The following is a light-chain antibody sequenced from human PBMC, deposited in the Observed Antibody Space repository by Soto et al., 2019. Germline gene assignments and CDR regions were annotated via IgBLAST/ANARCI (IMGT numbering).Light chain of an antibody. J-gene: IGKJ1*01. V-gene: IGKV3-20*01. CDR1: QNVSSSY. CDR2: GAS. Sequence: EIVLRQSPATLSLSPGESATLSCRASQNVSSSYLAWYQQKPGQAPRLLIYGASSRATGIPDRFSGSGSGTDFTLTISRLEPEDFAVYYCQQYRTFGQGTKVDI. CDR3: QQYRT.